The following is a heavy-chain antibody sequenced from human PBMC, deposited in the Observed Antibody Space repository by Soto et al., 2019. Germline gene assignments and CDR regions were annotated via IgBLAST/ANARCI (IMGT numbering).Heavy chain of an antibody. D-gene: IGHD2-21*02. V-gene: IGHV1-69*01. CDR2: IIPIFGTA. J-gene: IGHJ4*02. CDR1: GGTFSSYA. CDR3: ARDRTYCGGDCYSQPLDY. Sequence: VQLVQSGAEVKKPGSSVKVSCKASGGTFSSYAISWVRQAPGQGLEWMGGIIPIFGTANYAQKFQGRVTITADESTSTAYMELSSLRSEDTAVYYCARDRTYCGGDCYSQPLDYWGQGTLVTVSS.